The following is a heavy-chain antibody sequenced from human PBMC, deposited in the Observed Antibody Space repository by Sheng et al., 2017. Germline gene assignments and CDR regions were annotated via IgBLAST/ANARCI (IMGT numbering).Heavy chain of an antibody. J-gene: IGHJ6*03. CDR1: GYSISSGYY. CDR2: IYHSGST. D-gene: IGHD2-2*02. V-gene: IGHV4-38-2*02. CDR3: ARAIPAAILDYYYYMDV. Sequence: QVQLQESGPGLVKPSETLSLTCTVSGYSISSGYYWGWIRQPPGKGLEWIGSIYHSGSTYYNPSLKSRVTISVDTSKNQFSLKLSSVTAADTAVYYCARAIPAAILDYYYYMDVWGQGDHGHRLL.